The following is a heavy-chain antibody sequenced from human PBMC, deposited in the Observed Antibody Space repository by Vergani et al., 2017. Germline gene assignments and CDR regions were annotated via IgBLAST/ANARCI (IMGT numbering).Heavy chain of an antibody. CDR3: ARDDPSGGYYFLP. Sequence: QVQLVQSGAEVKKPGSSVKVSCKASGGTFSSYAISWVRQAPGQGLEWMGGIITIFGTANYAQKFQGRVTISADEATSTAYMELSSLRAEDTAVYYCARDDPSGGYYFLPWGQGTLVTVSS. CDR2: IITIFGTA. V-gene: IGHV1-69*01. D-gene: IGHD1-26*01. J-gene: IGHJ5*02. CDR1: GGTFSSYA.